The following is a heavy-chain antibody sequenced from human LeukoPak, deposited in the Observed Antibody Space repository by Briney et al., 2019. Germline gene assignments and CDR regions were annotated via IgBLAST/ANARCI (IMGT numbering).Heavy chain of an antibody. V-gene: IGHV3-7*01. CDR2: IKQDGSEK. CDR3: AREELYYDILTAYNQGVDY. Sequence: PGGSLRLSCAASGFTFSSYWMSWVRQAPGKGLEWVANIKQDGSEKYYVDSVKGRFTISRDNAKNSLYLQMNSLRAEDTAVYYCAREELYYDILTAYNQGVDYWGQGTLVTVSS. CDR1: GFTFSSYW. J-gene: IGHJ4*02. D-gene: IGHD3-9*01.